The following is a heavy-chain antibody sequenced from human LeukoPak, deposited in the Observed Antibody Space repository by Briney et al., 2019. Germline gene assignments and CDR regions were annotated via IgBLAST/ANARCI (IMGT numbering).Heavy chain of an antibody. V-gene: IGHV4-59*01. CDR1: GGSISSYY. Sequence: SETLSLTCTVSGGSISSYYWSWIRQPPGKGLEWIGYIYYSGSTNYNPSLKSRVTISVDTSKNQFSLKLSSVTAADTAVYCCARDQTSKGDAFDIWGQGTMVTVSS. CDR3: ARDQTSKGDAFDI. J-gene: IGHJ3*02. CDR2: IYYSGST.